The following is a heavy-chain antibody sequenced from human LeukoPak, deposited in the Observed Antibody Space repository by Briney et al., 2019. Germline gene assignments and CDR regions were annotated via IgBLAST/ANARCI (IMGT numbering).Heavy chain of an antibody. V-gene: IGHV3-48*03. CDR2: ISSSGSTI. J-gene: IGHJ5*02. CDR3: ASVVEMATISA. Sequence: GGSLRLSCAASGFTFSSYEMNWVRQAPGKGLEWVSYISSSGSTIYYADSVKGRFTISRDNAKNSLYLQMNSLRAEDTAVYYCASVVEMATISAWGQGTLVTVFS. CDR1: GFTFSSYE. D-gene: IGHD5-24*01.